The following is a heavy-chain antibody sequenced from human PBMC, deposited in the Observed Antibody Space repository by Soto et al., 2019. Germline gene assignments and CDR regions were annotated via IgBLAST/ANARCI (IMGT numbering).Heavy chain of an antibody. V-gene: IGHV4-34*01. CDR2: INHSGST. Sequence: QVQLQQWGAGLLKPSETLSLTCAVYGGSFSGYYWSWIRQPPGKGLEWIGEINHSGSTNYNPSLKSRVTISVDTSKNQFSLKLSSVTAADTAVYYCAREGPLGRATMPYYFDYWGQGTLVTVSS. CDR1: GGSFSGYY. D-gene: IGHD5-12*01. J-gene: IGHJ4*02. CDR3: AREGPLGRATMPYYFDY.